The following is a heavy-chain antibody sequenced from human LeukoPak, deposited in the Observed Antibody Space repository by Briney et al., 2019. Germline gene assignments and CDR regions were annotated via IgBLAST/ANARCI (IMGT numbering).Heavy chain of an antibody. D-gene: IGHD3-22*01. CDR1: GFTVRINY. J-gene: IGHJ4*02. V-gene: IGHV3-53*01. Sequence: GGSLRLSCAASGFTVRINYMSWVRQAPGKGLEWVSVIYSGDSTYDSDSVKRRLTISRDNSKNTLYLQKNSLRVEDTAVYYCGGRKSSGYIIDYWGQGTLVTVSS. CDR3: GGRKSSGYIIDY. CDR2: IYSGDST.